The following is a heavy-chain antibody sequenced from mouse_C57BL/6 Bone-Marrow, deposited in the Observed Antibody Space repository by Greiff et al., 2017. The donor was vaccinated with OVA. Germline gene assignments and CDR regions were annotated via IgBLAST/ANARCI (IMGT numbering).Heavy chain of an antibody. Sequence: EVHLVESGGGLVKPGGSLKLSCAASGFTFSSYAMSWVRQTPEKRLEWVATISDGGSYTYYPDNVKGRFTISRDNAKNNLYLQMSHLKSEDTAMYYCARDSPYDYFDYWGQGTTLTVSS. J-gene: IGHJ2*01. CDR3: ARDSPYDYFDY. CDR1: GFTFSSYA. V-gene: IGHV5-4*01. CDR2: ISDGGSYT. D-gene: IGHD2-3*01.